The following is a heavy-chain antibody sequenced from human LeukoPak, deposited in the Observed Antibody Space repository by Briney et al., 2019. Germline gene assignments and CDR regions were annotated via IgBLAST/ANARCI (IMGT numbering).Heavy chain of an antibody. Sequence: PSETLSLTCAVSGGSISSSNWWSWVRPPPGKGLEWIGEIYHSGGTNYNPSLKSRVTISLDKSKNQFSLRLSSVTAAETAVYYCAREGRYRYGYNEYHLYMDIWGKGTTVTVSS. D-gene: IGHD5-18*01. CDR3: AREGRYRYGYNEYHLYMDI. J-gene: IGHJ6*03. CDR2: IYHSGGT. CDR1: GGSISSSNW. V-gene: IGHV4-4*02.